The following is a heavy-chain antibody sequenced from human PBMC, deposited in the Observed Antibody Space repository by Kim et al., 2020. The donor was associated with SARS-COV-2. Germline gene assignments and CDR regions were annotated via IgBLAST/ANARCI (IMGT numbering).Heavy chain of an antibody. Sequence: GGSLRLSCAASGFTFSSYGMHWVRQAPGKGLEWVAVISYDGSNKYYADSVKGRFTISRDNSKNTLYLQMNSLRAEDTAVYYCAKGRQWLVRYFDYWGQGTLVTVSS. CDR3: AKGRQWLVRYFDY. CDR2: ISYDGSNK. V-gene: IGHV3-30*18. D-gene: IGHD6-19*01. J-gene: IGHJ4*02. CDR1: GFTFSSYG.